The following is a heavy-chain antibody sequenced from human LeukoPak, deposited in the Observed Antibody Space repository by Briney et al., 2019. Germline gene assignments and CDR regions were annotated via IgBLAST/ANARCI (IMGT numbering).Heavy chain of an antibody. V-gene: IGHV3-74*01. CDR1: GFNFRSYR. Sequence: PGGSLRLSCAASGFNFRSYRMHWVRQGPGKGLVWVSGMNSDGSSIVYADSVKGRFTISRDNANNTLYLQMNSLRAEDTAVYYCARRFKVNWGLDYWGQGTLVTVYS. J-gene: IGHJ4*02. CDR3: ARRFKVNWGLDY. CDR2: MNSDGSSI. D-gene: IGHD7-27*01.